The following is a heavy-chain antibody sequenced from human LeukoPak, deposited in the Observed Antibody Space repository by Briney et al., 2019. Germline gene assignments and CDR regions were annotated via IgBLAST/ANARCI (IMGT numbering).Heavy chain of an antibody. CDR1: GFTFSSYG. Sequence: GRSLRLSCAASGFTFSSYGMHWVRQAPGKGLEGVAVIWYDGSNKYYADSVKGRFTISRDNSKNTLYLQMNSLRAEDTAVYYCARRIYEYYYYYGMDVWGQGTTVTVSS. J-gene: IGHJ6*02. V-gene: IGHV3-33*01. D-gene: IGHD3-3*01. CDR3: ARRIYEYYYYYGMDV. CDR2: IWYDGSNK.